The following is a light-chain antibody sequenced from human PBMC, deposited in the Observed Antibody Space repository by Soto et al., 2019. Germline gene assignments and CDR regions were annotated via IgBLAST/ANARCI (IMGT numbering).Light chain of an antibody. J-gene: IGLJ3*02. Sequence: QSVLTQPPSSSATPGQRVTISCSGSSSNIGSHTVNWYQQLPGTAPTHLIYNNNQRPSGVPDRFSGSKSGTSASLAISGLQSEDETNYYCAVWDDSLTGWVFGGGTQLTVL. V-gene: IGLV1-44*01. CDR1: SSNIGSHT. CDR3: AVWDDSLTGWV. CDR2: NNN.